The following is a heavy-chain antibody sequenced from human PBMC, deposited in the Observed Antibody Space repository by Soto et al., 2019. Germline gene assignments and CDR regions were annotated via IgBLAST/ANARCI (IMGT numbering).Heavy chain of an antibody. J-gene: IGHJ4*02. D-gene: IGHD6-13*01. V-gene: IGHV3-23*01. CDR3: AKDTGYSSSWYPATPYDY. CDR2: ISGSGGST. Sequence: GGSLRLSCAASGFTFSSYAMSWVRQAPGKGLEWVSAISGSGGSTYYADSVKGRFTISRDNSKNTLYLQMNSLRAEDTAVYYCAKDTGYSSSWYPATPYDYWGQGTLVTVSS. CDR1: GFTFSSYA.